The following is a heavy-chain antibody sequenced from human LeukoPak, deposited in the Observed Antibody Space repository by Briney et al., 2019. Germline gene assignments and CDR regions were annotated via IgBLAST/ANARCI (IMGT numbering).Heavy chain of an antibody. CDR3: AKGELATATPNNWFDP. D-gene: IGHD2-21*02. V-gene: IGHV3-23*01. Sequence: WXXAISGSGGSTYYADSVKGRFTISRDNSKNTLYLQMNSLRAEDTAVYYCAKGELATATPNNWFDPWGQGTLVTVSS. CDR2: ISGSGGST. J-gene: IGHJ5*02.